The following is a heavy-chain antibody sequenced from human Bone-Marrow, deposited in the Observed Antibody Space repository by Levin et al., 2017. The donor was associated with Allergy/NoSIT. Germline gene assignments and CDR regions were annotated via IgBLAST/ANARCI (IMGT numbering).Heavy chain of an antibody. V-gene: IGHV3-30*18. Sequence: GGSLRLSCAASGFSFGSYGMHWVRQAPGKGLEWVAVISFDGSNEIYADSVQGRFTISRDNSKNTLFLQMNSLRDEDTALYYCAKQEGRNIPARPYFVYWGQGTQVTVSS. CDR2: ISFDGSNE. D-gene: IGHD6-6*01. CDR3: AKQEGRNIPARPYFVY. CDR1: GFSFGSYG. J-gene: IGHJ4*02.